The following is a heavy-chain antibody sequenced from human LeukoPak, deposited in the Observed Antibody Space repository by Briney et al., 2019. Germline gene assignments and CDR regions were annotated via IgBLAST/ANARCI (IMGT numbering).Heavy chain of an antibody. J-gene: IGHJ4*02. D-gene: IGHD3-10*01. Sequence: GGSLRLSCEASGFTFSTYNMHWVRQAPGKGLVWVAVISNDGDNKYYADSVKGRFTISRDNSKNTLYLQMNSLRAEDTAVYYCARAITMVRDGVDYWGQGTLVTVSS. CDR1: GFTFSTYN. CDR2: ISNDGDNK. CDR3: ARAITMVRDGVDY. V-gene: IGHV3-30*04.